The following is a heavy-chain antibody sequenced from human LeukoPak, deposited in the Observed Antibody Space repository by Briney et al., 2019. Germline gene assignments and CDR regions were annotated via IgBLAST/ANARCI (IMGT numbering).Heavy chain of an antibody. CDR3: AKPVHRSSWYVASDM. D-gene: IGHD6-13*01. CDR2: ITGACGST. CDR1: GFTFSTYA. J-gene: IGHJ3*02. V-gene: IGHV3-23*01. Sequence: GGSLRLSCAASGFTFSTYAMRWVGQARGKGVEWVSSITGACGSTYYADSVNGRFTISRDNSKNTLYLQMNSLTAYAAALYLCAKPVHRSSWYVASDMWGQGTMVTVSS.